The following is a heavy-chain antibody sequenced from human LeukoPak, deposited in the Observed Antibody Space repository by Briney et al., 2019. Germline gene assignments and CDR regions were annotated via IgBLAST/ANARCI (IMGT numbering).Heavy chain of an antibody. CDR1: GGTFSSYA. D-gene: IGHD6-13*01. Sequence: GASVKVSCKASGGTFSSYAISWVRQAPGQGLEWMGRIIPILGIANYAQKFQGRVTITADKSTSTAYMELSSLRSEDTAVYYCARDRAAAPNWFDPWGQGTLVTVSS. CDR3: ARDRAAAPNWFDP. J-gene: IGHJ5*02. V-gene: IGHV1-69*04. CDR2: IIPILGIA.